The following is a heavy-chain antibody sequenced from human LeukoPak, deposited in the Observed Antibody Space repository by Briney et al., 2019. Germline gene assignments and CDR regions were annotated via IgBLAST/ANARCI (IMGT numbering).Heavy chain of an antibody. Sequence: GGSLRLSCAASGFTLSTYEMTWVRQAPGEGLEWISFITSSGSPTFYAESVKGRLTIFKDTAKNSLFLQMNNLRGEDTAVYYCARDISPSTRAFDIWGQGTMVTVS. J-gene: IGHJ3*02. CDR3: ARDISPSTRAFDI. CDR2: ITSSGSPT. V-gene: IGHV3-48*03. CDR1: GFTLSTYE. D-gene: IGHD2-15*01.